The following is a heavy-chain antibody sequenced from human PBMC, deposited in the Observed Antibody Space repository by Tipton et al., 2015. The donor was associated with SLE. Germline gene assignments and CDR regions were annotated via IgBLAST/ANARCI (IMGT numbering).Heavy chain of an antibody. J-gene: IGHJ4*02. CDR1: GFTFSNSA. CDR2: IYVGGRST. CDR3: AKMWELPNYFDY. V-gene: IGHV3-23*03. D-gene: IGHD4-23*01. Sequence: GSLRLSCAASGFTFSNSAMSWVRQAPGKELEWVSLIYVGGRSTAYADSVKGRFTISRDDSKNTLYLQMNTLRAEDTAVYYCAKMWELPNYFDYWGPGTLVTVSS.